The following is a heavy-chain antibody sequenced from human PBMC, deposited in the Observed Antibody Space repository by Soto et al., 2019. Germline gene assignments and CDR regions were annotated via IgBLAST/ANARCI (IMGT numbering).Heavy chain of an antibody. CDR3: VRNSPIGSTFSGYDGIDY. D-gene: IGHD5-12*01. V-gene: IGHV1-69*08. Sequence: SVKVSCKTPGGTFRSDTITWVRQAPGQGLEWMGRIIPLLETTDYAQKFQGRVTITADKSTGTAYMEVSSLRSEDTAIYYCVRNSPIGSTFSGYDGIDYWGQGTLVTSPQ. CDR2: IIPLLETT. J-gene: IGHJ4*02. CDR1: GGTFRSDT.